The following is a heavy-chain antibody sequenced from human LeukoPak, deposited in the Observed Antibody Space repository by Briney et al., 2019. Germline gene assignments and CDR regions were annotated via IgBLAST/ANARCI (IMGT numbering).Heavy chain of an antibody. J-gene: IGHJ4*02. V-gene: IGHV4-34*01. CDR2: INHGGST. D-gene: IGHD6-13*01. CDR3: ASFSSWYYFDY. CDR1: GGSFSGYY. Sequence: SETLSLTCAVYGGSFSGYYWSWIRQPPGKGLEWIGEINHGGSTNYNPSLKSRVTISVDTSKNQFSLKLSSVTAADTAVYYCASFSSWYYFDYWGQGTLVTVSS.